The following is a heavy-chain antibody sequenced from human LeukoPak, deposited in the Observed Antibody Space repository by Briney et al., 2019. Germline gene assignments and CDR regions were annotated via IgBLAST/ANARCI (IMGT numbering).Heavy chain of an antibody. CDR2: INPSGGST. CDR1: GYTFTSYY. J-gene: IGHJ4*02. V-gene: IGHV1-46*01. D-gene: IGHD6-13*01. Sequence: ASVKVSCKASGYTFTSYYMHWVRQAPGQGLEWMGIINPSGGSTSYAQKFQGRVTMTRDTSTSTVYMEMSNLRSEDTAVYYCASRLAAAGKIAVDYWGQGTLVTVSS. CDR3: ASRLAAAGKIAVDY.